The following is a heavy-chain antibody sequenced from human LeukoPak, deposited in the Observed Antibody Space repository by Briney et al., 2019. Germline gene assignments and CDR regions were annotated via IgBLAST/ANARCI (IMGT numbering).Heavy chain of an antibody. CDR2: IWYDGSTK. CDR3: AKSGGGMATIYFDY. J-gene: IGHJ4*02. Sequence: GGSLRLSCAASGFNFSNYGMHWVRQVPGKGLEWVAVIWYDGSTKYYANYVKGRFTVSRDNSKNTPYLQMNSLRAEDTAVYYCAKSGGGMATIYFDYWGQGTLVTVSS. D-gene: IGHD5-24*01. CDR1: GFNFSNYG. V-gene: IGHV3-30*02.